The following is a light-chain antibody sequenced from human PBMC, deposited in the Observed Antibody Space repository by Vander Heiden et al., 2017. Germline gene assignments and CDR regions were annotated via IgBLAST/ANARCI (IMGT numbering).Light chain of an antibody. CDR1: QNINSY. Sequence: DIQMTQSPSLSASVGDRVTITCRPSQNINSYLNWYQQRPGEVPKLLIYAAASLQSGVPSRFSGSGYGTDFTLTISSLRPEDVATYYCQQTYYTPPTFGQGTKLEIK. CDR2: AAA. V-gene: IGKV1-39*01. CDR3: QQTYYTPPT. J-gene: IGKJ2*01.